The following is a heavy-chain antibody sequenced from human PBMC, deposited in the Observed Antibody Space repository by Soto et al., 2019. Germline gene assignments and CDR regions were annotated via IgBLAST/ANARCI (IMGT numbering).Heavy chain of an antibody. CDR3: AKDSRGGITIFGN. J-gene: IGHJ4*02. Sequence: EVQLVESGGGMVQPGRSLRLSCAASGFTFDDYAMHWVRQAPGKGLEWVSGISWNSGNIGYADSVKGRFTISRDNAKNCLYLQMNSLRAEDTALYYCAKDSRGGITIFGNWRQETLVTVSS. V-gene: IGHV3-9*01. D-gene: IGHD3-3*01. CDR1: GFTFDDYA. CDR2: ISWNSGNI.